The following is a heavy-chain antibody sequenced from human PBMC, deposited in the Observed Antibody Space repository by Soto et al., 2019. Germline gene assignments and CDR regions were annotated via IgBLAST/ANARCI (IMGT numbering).Heavy chain of an antibody. CDR1: GYTFTSYG. Sequence: GPSVKVSCKASGYTFTSYGISWVRQAPGQGLEWMGWISAYNGNTNYAQKLQGRVTMTTDTSTSTAYMELRSLRSDDTAVYYCARDPTRPTTVTTFDYWGQGTLVTVSS. D-gene: IGHD4-17*01. V-gene: IGHV1-18*01. CDR2: ISAYNGNT. CDR3: ARDPTRPTTVTTFDY. J-gene: IGHJ4*02.